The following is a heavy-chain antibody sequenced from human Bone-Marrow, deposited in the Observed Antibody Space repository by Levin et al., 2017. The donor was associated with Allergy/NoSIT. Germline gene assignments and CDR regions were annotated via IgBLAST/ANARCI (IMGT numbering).Heavy chain of an antibody. CDR2: IIPIFGTA. CDR1: GGTFSSYA. D-gene: IGHD3-16*02. J-gene: IGHJ2*01. Sequence: ASVKVSCKASGGTFSSYAISWVRQAPGQGLEWMGGIIPIFGTANYAQKFQGRVTITADKSTSTAYMELSSLRSEDTAVYYCAREQEYDYIWGSYRPFDLWGRGTLVTVSS. V-gene: IGHV1-69*06. CDR3: AREQEYDYIWGSYRPFDL.